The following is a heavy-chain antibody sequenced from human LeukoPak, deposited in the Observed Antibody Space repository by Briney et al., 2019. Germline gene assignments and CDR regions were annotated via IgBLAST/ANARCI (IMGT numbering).Heavy chain of an antibody. CDR3: ARAPPDYDILTGYSFDY. Sequence: GGSLRLSCAASGFTFSDYYMSWIRQAPGKGLEWVSYISSSSSYTNYADSVKGRFTISRDNAKNSLYLQMNSLRAEDTAVYYCARAPPDYDILTGYSFDYWGQGTLVTVSS. V-gene: IGHV3-11*05. D-gene: IGHD3-9*01. J-gene: IGHJ4*02. CDR1: GFTFSDYY. CDR2: ISSSSSYT.